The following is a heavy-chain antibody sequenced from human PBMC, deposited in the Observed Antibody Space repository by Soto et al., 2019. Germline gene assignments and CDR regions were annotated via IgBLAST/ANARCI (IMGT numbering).Heavy chain of an antibody. V-gene: IGHV5-51*01. CDR3: ARRAGSRSLYYSYMDV. D-gene: IGHD6-19*01. CDR1: GYSFTSYW. J-gene: IGHJ6*03. Sequence: PGESLKISCKGSGYSFTSYWIGWVRQMPGKGLEWMGIIYPGDSDTRYSPSFQGQVTISADKSISTAYLQWSSLKASDTAMYYCARRAGSRSLYYSYMDVWGKETTVTGSS. CDR2: IYPGDSDT.